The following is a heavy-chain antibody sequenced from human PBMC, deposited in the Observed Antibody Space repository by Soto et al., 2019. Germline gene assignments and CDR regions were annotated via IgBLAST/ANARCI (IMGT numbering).Heavy chain of an antibody. CDR1: SFTFSSYA. J-gene: IGHJ4*02. D-gene: IGHD6-6*01. CDR2: LSGTGPPT. Sequence: GGALRLSCAAYSFTFSSYAITCVRQAPGKGLESVSSLSGTGPPTHYAAPVKGRFTLSRDNPKNTLYLQMNSLRTEDTAVYYCVQAEYLLDFHYWGPGTLVPLSS. V-gene: IGHV3-23*01. CDR3: VQAEYLLDFHY.